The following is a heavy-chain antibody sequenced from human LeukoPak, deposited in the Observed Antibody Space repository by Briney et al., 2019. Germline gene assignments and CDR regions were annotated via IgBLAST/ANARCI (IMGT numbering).Heavy chain of an antibody. D-gene: IGHD1-26*01. J-gene: IGHJ4*02. CDR2: MNPSGST. V-gene: IGHV4-4*07. CDR1: GGSISSYY. Sequence: PSETLSLTCTVSGGSISSYYWGWIRQPAGKGLEWIGRMNPSGSTNYNSSLRSRVTMSLDTSTHQFSLKLSSVTAADTAVYYCARRNSGSPFDYWGQGTLVTVSS. CDR3: ARRNSGSPFDY.